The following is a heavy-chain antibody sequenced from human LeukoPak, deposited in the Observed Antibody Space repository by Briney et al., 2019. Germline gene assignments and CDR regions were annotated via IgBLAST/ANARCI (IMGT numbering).Heavy chain of an antibody. CDR3: ARADDFWSGSASFDY. CDR2: IYYSGST. CDR1: GGSISSGGYY. D-gene: IGHD3-3*01. Sequence: SQTLSLTCTVSGGSISSGGYYWSWIRQHPGKGLEWIGYIYYSGSTYYNPSLKSRVTISVDTSKNQFSLKLSSVTVADTAVYFCARADDFWSGSASFDYWGQGTLVTVSS. V-gene: IGHV4-31*03. J-gene: IGHJ4*02.